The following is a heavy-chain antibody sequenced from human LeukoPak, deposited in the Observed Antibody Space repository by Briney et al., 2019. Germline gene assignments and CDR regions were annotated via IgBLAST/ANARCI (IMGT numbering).Heavy chain of an antibody. CDR3: ARRPSVHNRFNIVVVPAAIGFMDV. Sequence: GGSLRLSCAASGFSFSSYSMNWVRQAPGKGLEWVSYISSSSSTIYYADSVKGRFTISRDNAKNSLYLQMNSLRAEDTAVYYCARRPSVHNRFNIVVVPAAIGFMDVWGKGTTVTVSS. D-gene: IGHD2-2*01. V-gene: IGHV3-48*01. CDR1: GFSFSSYS. CDR2: ISSSSSTI. J-gene: IGHJ6*03.